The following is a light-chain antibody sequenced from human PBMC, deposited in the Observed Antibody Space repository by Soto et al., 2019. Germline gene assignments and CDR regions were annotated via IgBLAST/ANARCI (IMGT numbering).Light chain of an antibody. J-gene: IGKJ1*01. Sequence: EIVLTQSPDTLSLTPGERATLSCGASQSVDSSYVAWYQQKPGQAPRLLIYGASSRATGIPDRFSGSGSGTEFTLTISSLQPDDFATYYCQHYNSYSEAFGQGTKVDIK. CDR1: QSVDSSY. CDR3: QHYNSYSEA. V-gene: IGKV3-20*01. CDR2: GAS.